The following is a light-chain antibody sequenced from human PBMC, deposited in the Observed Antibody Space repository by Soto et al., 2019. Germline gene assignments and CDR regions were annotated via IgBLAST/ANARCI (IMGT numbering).Light chain of an antibody. CDR2: EVS. Sequence: QSALTQPASVSGSPGQSITISCTGTSSDIGDYNYVSWYQQHPGKAPKLMIYEVSNRPSGVSNRFSGSKSGNTASLTISGLQADDEADYYCSSYTSSSTSYVFGTGTKLTVL. CDR1: SSDIGDYNY. CDR3: SSYTSSSTSYV. V-gene: IGLV2-14*01. J-gene: IGLJ1*01.